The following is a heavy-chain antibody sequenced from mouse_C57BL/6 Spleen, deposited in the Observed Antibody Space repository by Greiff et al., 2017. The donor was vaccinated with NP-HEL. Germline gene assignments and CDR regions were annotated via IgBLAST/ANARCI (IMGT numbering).Heavy chain of an antibody. V-gene: IGHV1-80*01. J-gene: IGHJ3*01. CDR3: ARSYDGYPAWFAY. CDR1: GYAFSSYW. D-gene: IGHD2-3*01. Sequence: VQLHQSGAELVKPGASVKISCKASGYAFSSYWMNWVKQRPGKGLEWIGQIYPGDGDTNYNGKFKGKATLTADKSSSTAYMQLSSLTSEDSAVSFCARSYDGYPAWFAYWGQGTLVTVSA. CDR2: IYPGDGDT.